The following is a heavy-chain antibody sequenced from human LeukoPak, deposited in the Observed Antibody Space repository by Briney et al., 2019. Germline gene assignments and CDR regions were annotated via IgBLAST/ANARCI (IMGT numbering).Heavy chain of an antibody. CDR3: ARGLRTFRTVVVTANDY. CDR2: MNPNSGNT. Sequence: ASVKVSCKASGYTFTSYDINWVRQATGQGLEWMGWMNPNSGNTGYAQKFQGRVTMTRNTSISTAYMELSSLRSEDTAVYYCARGLRTFRTVVVTANDYWGQGTLVTVSS. V-gene: IGHV1-8*01. J-gene: IGHJ4*02. D-gene: IGHD2-21*02. CDR1: GYTFTSYD.